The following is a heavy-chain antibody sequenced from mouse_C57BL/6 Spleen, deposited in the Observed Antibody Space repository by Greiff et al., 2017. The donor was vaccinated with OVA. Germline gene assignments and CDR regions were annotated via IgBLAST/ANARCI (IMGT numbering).Heavy chain of an antibody. V-gene: IGHV1-18*01. CDR3: ARSIYYGNYGFAY. CDR1: GYTFTDYN. J-gene: IGHJ3*01. CDR2: INPNNGGT. Sequence: VQLQQSGPELVKPGASVKIPCKASGYTFTDYNMDWVKQSHGKSLEWIGDINPNNGGTIYNQKFKGKATLTVDKSSSTAYMELRSLTSEDTAVYYCARSIYYGNYGFAYWGQGTLVTVSA. D-gene: IGHD2-1*01.